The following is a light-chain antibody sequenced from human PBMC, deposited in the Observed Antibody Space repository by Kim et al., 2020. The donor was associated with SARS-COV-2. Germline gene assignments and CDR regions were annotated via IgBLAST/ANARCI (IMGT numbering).Light chain of an antibody. Sequence: ASTGDRVTITCRASQDISNSLAWYQQKPGKAPELLIYDAFTLQSGVSPRFSGSRAGTDFTLTISSLQSEDFATYYCQQHYIYPLTFGGGTKVDIK. CDR2: DAF. J-gene: IGKJ4*01. CDR3: QQHYIYPLT. CDR1: QDISNS. V-gene: IGKV1-8*01.